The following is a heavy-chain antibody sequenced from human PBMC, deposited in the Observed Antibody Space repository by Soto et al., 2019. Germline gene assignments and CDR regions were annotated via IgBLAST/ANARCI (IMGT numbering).Heavy chain of an antibody. V-gene: IGHV1-69*13. CDR1: GVAFSRNA. CDR2: IIPFFHAP. Sequence: GXSVKVCCRASGVAFSRNAIRLVRQAPGQGLEWMGGIIPFFHAPNYAQKLQGRVTITADESTSIVFMEMSSLRFEDTAVYYCARSREAAPPRVGMDVWGQGTTVTVSS. CDR3: ARSREAAPPRVGMDV. J-gene: IGHJ6*02. D-gene: IGHD6-13*01.